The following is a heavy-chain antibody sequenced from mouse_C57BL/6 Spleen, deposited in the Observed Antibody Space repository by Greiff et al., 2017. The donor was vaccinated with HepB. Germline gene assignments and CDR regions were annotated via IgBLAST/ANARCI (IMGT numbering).Heavy chain of an antibody. J-gene: IGHJ4*01. CDR3: ARSTTVAYYYAMDY. CDR2: IWSGGST. D-gene: IGHD1-1*01. Sequence: QVQLKESGPGLVQPSQSLSITCTVSGFSLTSYGVHWVRQSPGKGLEWLGVIWSGGSTDYNAAFISRLSISKDNSKSQVFFKMNSLQADDTAIYYCARSTTVAYYYAMDYWGQGTSVTVSS. CDR1: GFSLTSYG. V-gene: IGHV2-2*01.